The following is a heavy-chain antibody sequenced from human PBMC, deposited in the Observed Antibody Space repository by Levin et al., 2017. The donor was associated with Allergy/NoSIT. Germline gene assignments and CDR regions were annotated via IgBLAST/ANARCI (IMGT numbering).Heavy chain of an antibody. CDR3: ARERPYDSSGSPVLNSVWFDS. V-gene: IGHV1-2*02. D-gene: IGHD3-22*01. Sequence: GASVKVSCKASGYTFTGYYIHWVRQAPGQGLEWMGWINPNSGGTNYAQKFQGRVTMTRDTSIATAYMELSRLRSDDTAVYYCARERPYDSSGSPVLNSVWFDSWGQGTLVTVSS. CDR2: INPNSGGT. CDR1: GYTFTGYY. J-gene: IGHJ5*01.